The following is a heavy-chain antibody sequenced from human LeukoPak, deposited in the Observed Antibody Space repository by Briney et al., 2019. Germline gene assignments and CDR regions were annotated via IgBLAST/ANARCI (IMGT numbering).Heavy chain of an antibody. CDR3: ARASNRVYDAFDI. CDR2: IIPILGIA. Sequence: ASVKVSCKASGGTFSSYAISWVRQAPGQGLEWMGRIIPILGIANYAQKFQGRVMITADKSTSTAYMELSSLRSEDTAVYYCARASNRVYDAFDIWGQGTMVTVSS. D-gene: IGHD6-13*01. J-gene: IGHJ3*02. V-gene: IGHV1-69*04. CDR1: GGTFSSYA.